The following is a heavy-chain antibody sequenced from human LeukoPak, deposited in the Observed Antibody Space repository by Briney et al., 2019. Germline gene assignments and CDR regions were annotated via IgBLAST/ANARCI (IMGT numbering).Heavy chain of an antibody. CDR1: GFTFSNYW. J-gene: IGHJ4*02. V-gene: IGHV3-7*01. CDR2: IKQDGSEK. Sequence: GSLRLSCAASGFTFSNYWMSWVRQAPGKGLEWVANIKQDGSEKNYVNSVKGRFTISRDNAKNSLYLQMNSLRAEDTAIYYCAREDDWNYEDYWGQGTLVTVSS. D-gene: IGHD1-7*01. CDR3: AREDDWNYEDY.